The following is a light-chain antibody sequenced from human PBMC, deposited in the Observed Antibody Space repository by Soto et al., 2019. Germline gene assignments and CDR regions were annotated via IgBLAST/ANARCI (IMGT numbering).Light chain of an antibody. Sequence: PGERATLSCRDSQSVANSHVAWYQQRRGLPPRLLIYGASNRATGIPDRFSGSGSGADFTLTIRRLEPEDFAVYFCQQYGNSPPGTCGKGKRREIK. CDR2: GAS. CDR3: QQYGNSPPGT. CDR1: QSVANSH. J-gene: IGKJ5*01. V-gene: IGKV3-20*01.